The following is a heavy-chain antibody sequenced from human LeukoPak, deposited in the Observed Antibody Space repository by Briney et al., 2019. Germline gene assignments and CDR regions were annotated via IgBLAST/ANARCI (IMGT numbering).Heavy chain of an antibody. CDR1: GGSISSSSDY. CDR2: IYYHENT. Sequence: SETLSLTCTVSGGSISSSSDYWGWIRQAPGKGLEWIGSIYYHENTYYNSSLKSRVTISVDTSKNQFSLKLNSVTAADTAVYYCARISQYSSSWPVNYYYYYYMDVWGKGTTVTVSS. CDR3: ARISQYSSSWPVNYYYYYYMDV. V-gene: IGHV4-39*01. D-gene: IGHD6-13*01. J-gene: IGHJ6*03.